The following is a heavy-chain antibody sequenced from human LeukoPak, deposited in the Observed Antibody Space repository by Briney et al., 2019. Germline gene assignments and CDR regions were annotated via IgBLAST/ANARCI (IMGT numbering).Heavy chain of an antibody. J-gene: IGHJ5*02. CDR2: ISSSSSYI. V-gene: IGHV3-21*01. CDR1: GFTFSSYG. CDR3: TGKNWFDP. Sequence: GGSLRLSCAASGFTFSSYGMNWVRQAPGKGLEWVSSISSSSSYIYYADSVKGRFTITRDNAKNSLYLQMNSLRAEDTAVYYCTGKNWFDPWGQGTLVTVSS.